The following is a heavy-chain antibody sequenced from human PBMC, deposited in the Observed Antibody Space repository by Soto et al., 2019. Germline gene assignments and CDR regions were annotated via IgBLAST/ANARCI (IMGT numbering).Heavy chain of an antibody. CDR1: GGSISSFY. J-gene: IGHJ6*03. Sequence: SETLSLTCNVPGGSISSFYWSWIPQPPRKGLEWIGYIYYSGSTNYNPSLKSRVTISVETSKNQFSLKLSSVTAADTAVYYCARWGYCSGGSCYGLYMDVWGKGTTVIVSS. CDR3: ARWGYCSGGSCYGLYMDV. D-gene: IGHD2-15*01. V-gene: IGHV4-59*08. CDR2: IYYSGST.